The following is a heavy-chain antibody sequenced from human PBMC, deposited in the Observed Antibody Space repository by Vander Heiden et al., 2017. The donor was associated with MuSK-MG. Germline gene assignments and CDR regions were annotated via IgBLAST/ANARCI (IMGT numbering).Heavy chain of an antibody. J-gene: IGHJ4*02. Sequence: WVRQAPGQGLEWMGGIIPIFGTANYAQKFQGRVTITADESTSTAYMELSSMRSEDTAVYYCAVPKWDGYNYRLDYWCQGTLVTVSS. CDR2: IIPIFGTA. V-gene: IGHV1-69*01. D-gene: IGHD5-12*01. CDR3: AVPKWDGYNYRLDY.